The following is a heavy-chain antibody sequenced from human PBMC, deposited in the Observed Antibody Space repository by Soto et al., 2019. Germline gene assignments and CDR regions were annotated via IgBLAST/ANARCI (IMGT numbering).Heavy chain of an antibody. V-gene: IGHV4-59*08. CDR2: VFYSGST. J-gene: IGHJ6*03. CDR3: ARVRTTLDFYYYYMDV. CDR1: GDSIIDYY. Sequence: SETLSLTCTVSGDSIIDYYWTWIRQPPGKALEWIGYVFYSGSTSYNPSFKSRVTLAVDTSKTQFSLKLNSVTAADTAVYYCARVRTTLDFYYYYMDVWGIGTTVTVSS. D-gene: IGHD3-10*01.